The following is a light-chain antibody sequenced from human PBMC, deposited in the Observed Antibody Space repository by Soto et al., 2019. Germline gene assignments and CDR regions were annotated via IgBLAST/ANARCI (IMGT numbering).Light chain of an antibody. CDR3: QQRSTWPLT. CDR1: QSVTNY. J-gene: IGKJ5*01. Sequence: VLTQSPATLSLSPGERATLSCRASQSVTNYLDWYQQKPGQAPRLLIFDTSNRATDIPARFGGGGSGTDITLTISSLAPKDSDVYYCQQRSTWPLTFGQGTRLKIK. V-gene: IGKV3-11*01. CDR2: DTS.